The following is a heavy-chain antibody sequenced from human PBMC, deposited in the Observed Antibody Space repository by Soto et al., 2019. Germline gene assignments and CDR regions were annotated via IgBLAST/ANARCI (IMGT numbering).Heavy chain of an antibody. Sequence: QVQLVESGGGVVQPGASLRLSCEASGFDFSSYAMHWVRQAPGKGLEWVGVISYDRNYIYYADSVKGRFTISRDNSKNTLYVQVNSLRPEDTAVYYCAKGILSATIGPYAMDVWGQGTTVTVSS. CDR3: AKGILSATIGPYAMDV. V-gene: IGHV3-30*18. CDR1: GFDFSSYA. D-gene: IGHD3-16*01. CDR2: ISYDRNYI. J-gene: IGHJ6*02.